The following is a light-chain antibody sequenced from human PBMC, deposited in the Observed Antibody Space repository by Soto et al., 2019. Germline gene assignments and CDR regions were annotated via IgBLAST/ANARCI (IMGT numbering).Light chain of an antibody. V-gene: IGLV2-14*01. Sequence: QSALTQPASVSGSPGESIIISCTGSSSDIGAYDYVSWYQHHPGRDPKVIIFEVNDRASGVSHRFSGSKSGNTASLTISGLQAEDEAAYYCCSYTGTTSPGVCGGGTQLTVL. CDR3: CSYTGTTSPGV. CDR2: EVN. J-gene: IGLJ3*02. CDR1: SSDIGAYDY.